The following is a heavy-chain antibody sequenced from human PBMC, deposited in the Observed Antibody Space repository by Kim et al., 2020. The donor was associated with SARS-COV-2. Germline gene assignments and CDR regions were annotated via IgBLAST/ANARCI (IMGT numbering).Heavy chain of an antibody. CDR3: ARDTRGEDPWV. CDR1: GFIFSRYW. J-gene: IGHJ1*01. V-gene: IGHV3-7*03. Sequence: GGSLRLSCAASGFIFSRYWMSWVRQTPGKGLEWVAKINKDGSDKYYVDSVKGRFTISRDDAKNSLYLEMNSLRGEDTAVYYCARDTRGEDPWVWGQGT. CDR2: INKDGSDK. D-gene: IGHD6-13*01.